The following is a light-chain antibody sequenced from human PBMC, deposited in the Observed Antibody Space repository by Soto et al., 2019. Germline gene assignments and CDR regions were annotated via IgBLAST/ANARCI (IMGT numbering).Light chain of an antibody. Sequence: ELVMTQSQATLSVSPGASATLCCRARESVSSDLAWYRQKPGQAPRLLIYYASIRATGIPARFSGSGSGTEFALTINSLQSEDGAVDFCQQYYMWPPVFGQGTKLQI. CDR2: YAS. J-gene: IGKJ2*01. CDR3: QQYYMWPPV. CDR1: ESVSSD. V-gene: IGKV3-15*01.